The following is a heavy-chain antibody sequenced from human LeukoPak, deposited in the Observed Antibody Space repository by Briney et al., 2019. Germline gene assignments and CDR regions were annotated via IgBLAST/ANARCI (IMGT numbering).Heavy chain of an antibody. D-gene: IGHD5-24*01. CDR1: GFTFSRYS. Sequence: GGSLRLSCATSGFTFSRYSMHWVRQAPGKGLEWVSSITSSSSYVYYADSLKGRFTISRDNAKNSLYLQMNSLRAEDTAMYYCARGGDGYTPWGQGTLVTVSS. CDR3: ARGGDGYTP. J-gene: IGHJ5*02. V-gene: IGHV3-21*01. CDR2: ITSSSSYV.